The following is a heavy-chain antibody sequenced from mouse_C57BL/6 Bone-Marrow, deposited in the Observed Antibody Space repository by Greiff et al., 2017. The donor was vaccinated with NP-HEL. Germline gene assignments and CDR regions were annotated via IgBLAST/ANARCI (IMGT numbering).Heavy chain of an antibody. CDR3: ARKGDGYSYWYFDV. CDR1: GFSLTSYA. V-gene: IGHV2-9-1*01. J-gene: IGHJ1*03. Sequence: VKLMESGPGLVAPSQSLSITCTVSGFSLTSYAISWVRQPPGKGLEWLGVIWTGGGTNYNSALKSRLSISKDNSKSQVFLKMNSLQTDDTARYYCARKGDGYSYWYFDVWGTGTTVTVSS. D-gene: IGHD2-3*01. CDR2: IWTGGGT.